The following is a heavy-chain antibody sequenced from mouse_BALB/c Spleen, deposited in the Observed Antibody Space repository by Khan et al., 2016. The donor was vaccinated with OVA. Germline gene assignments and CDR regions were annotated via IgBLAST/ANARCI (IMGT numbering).Heavy chain of an antibody. J-gene: IGHJ4*01. V-gene: IGHV2-3*01. CDR2: IWGDGSS. Sequence: QVQLKQSGPGLVAPSQSLSITCTVSGFSLTSYGVNWVRQPPGKGLEWLGVIWGDGSSNYHSALISRLIISKDNFKSQVFLKMNSLRAEDTATYYCAKLNPDYYPRDYWRQGSAATVSS. CDR3: AKLNPDYYPRDY. CDR1: GFSLTSYG.